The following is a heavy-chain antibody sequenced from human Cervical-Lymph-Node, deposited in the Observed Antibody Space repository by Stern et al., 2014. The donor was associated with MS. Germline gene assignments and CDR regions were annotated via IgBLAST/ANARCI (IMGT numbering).Heavy chain of an antibody. J-gene: IGHJ4*02. Sequence: QLQLQESGPGLVKPSQTLSLTCTVSGGSISSGGYYWSWIRQYPGKGLEWIGYIYYSGSTYYNPSLKSRVTISVDTSKNQFSLKLSSVTAADTAVYYCARVSYDFWSGYYVFDYWGQGTLVTVSS. V-gene: IGHV4-31*03. D-gene: IGHD3-3*01. CDR1: GGSISSGGYY. CDR3: ARVSYDFWSGYYVFDY. CDR2: IYYSGST.